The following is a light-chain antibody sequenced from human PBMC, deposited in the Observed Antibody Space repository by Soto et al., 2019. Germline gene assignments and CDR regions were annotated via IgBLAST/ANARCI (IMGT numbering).Light chain of an antibody. CDR3: QQYGNSPIT. J-gene: IGKJ5*01. CDR2: GAS. V-gene: IGKV3-20*01. Sequence: EIVMTQSPATLSVSPGERATLSCRASQSISRYLAWYQQKPGQGPRLLIYGASSRATGTPDRFSGSGSGTDFTLTISRLEPEDFAVYYCQQYGNSPITFGQGTRLEIK. CDR1: QSISRY.